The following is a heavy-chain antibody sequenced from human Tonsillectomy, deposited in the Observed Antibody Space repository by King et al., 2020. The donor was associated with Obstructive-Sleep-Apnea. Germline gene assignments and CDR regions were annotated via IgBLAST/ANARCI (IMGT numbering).Heavy chain of an antibody. Sequence: QLQESGPGLVKPSETLSLTCTVSGDSIGSSSYYWAWIRQPPGKGLEWIGNIYYSGSTYYNPSLRSRVTILIDTSKMQFSLSLRYVTSADTAVYYCAGVQRDPTTFSVNQLFGPWGPGTPVTVSS. D-gene: IGHD3-16*01. CDR1: GDSIGSSSYY. CDR2: IYYSGST. CDR3: AGVQRDPTTFSVNQLFGP. V-gene: IGHV4-39*07. J-gene: IGHJ5*02.